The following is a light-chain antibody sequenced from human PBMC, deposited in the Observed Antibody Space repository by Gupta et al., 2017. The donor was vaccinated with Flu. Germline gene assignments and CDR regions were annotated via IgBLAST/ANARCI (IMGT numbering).Light chain of an antibody. CDR1: SSDVGGYNY. CDR2: EVS. CDR3: SSYTSSSTLV. V-gene: IGLV2-14*01. J-gene: IGLJ2*01. Sequence: QSAPTQPASVSGSPGQSITISCTGTSSDVGGYNYVYWYQQHPGKAPKLMIYEVSNRPSGVSNRFSGSKSGNTASLTISGLQTEDEADYYCSSYTSSSTLVFGGGTKLTVL.